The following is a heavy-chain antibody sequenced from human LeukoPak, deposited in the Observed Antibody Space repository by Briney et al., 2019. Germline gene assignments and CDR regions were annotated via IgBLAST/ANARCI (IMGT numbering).Heavy chain of an antibody. D-gene: IGHD3-10*01. CDR1: GGSISSRSYY. J-gene: IGHJ1*01. CDR2: IYYSEST. V-gene: IGHV4-39*01. CDR3: ARQRFGDLYAEYFQH. Sequence: KPSETLSLTCTVSGGSISSRSYYWGWIRRPPGEGLEWIGSIYYSESTYYNPSLRSRVTISVDTSKNQFSLKLSSVTAADTAVYYCARQRFGDLYAEYFQHWGQGTLVTVSS.